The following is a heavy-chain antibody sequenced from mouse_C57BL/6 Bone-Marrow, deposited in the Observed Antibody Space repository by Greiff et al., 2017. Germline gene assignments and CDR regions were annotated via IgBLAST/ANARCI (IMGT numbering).Heavy chain of an antibody. J-gene: IGHJ2*01. CDR3: ARIYYYGLFDY. V-gene: IGHV5-4*01. Sequence: EVQGVESGGGLVKPGGSLKLSCAASGFTFSSYAMSWVRQTPEKRLEWVATISDGGSYTYYPDNVKGRFTISRDNAKNNLYLQMSQLKSEDAAMYYCARIYYYGLFDYWGQGTTLTVSS. CDR2: ISDGGSYT. D-gene: IGHD1-1*01. CDR1: GFTFSSYA.